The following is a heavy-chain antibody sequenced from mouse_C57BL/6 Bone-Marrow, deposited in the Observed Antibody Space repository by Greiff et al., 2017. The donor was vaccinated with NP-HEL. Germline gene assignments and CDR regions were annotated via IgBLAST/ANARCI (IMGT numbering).Heavy chain of an antibody. D-gene: IGHD6-5*01. CDR3: TAYYFDY. V-gene: IGHV14-4*01. CDR1: GFNIKDDY. J-gene: IGHJ2*01. Sequence: EVQLQQSGAELVRPGASVKLSCTASGFNIKDDYMHWVKQRPEQGLEWIGWIDPENGDTEYASKFQGKATITADTSSNTAYLQLSSLTSEDTAVYYCTAYYFDYWGQGTTVTVSS. CDR2: IDPENGDT.